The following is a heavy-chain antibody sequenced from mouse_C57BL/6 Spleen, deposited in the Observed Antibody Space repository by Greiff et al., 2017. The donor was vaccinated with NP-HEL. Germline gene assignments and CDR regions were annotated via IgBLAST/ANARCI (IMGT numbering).Heavy chain of an antibody. D-gene: IGHD1-1*01. Sequence: VQLQESGPGLVQPSQSLSITCTVSGFSLTSYGVHWVRQSPGKGLEWLGVIWSGGSTDYNAAFISRLSISKDNSKGQVFFKMSSLQADDTAIYYCARNYYGSSYGYFDVWGTGTTVTVSS. V-gene: IGHV2-2*01. J-gene: IGHJ1*03. CDR2: IWSGGST. CDR3: ARNYYGSSYGYFDV. CDR1: GFSLTSYG.